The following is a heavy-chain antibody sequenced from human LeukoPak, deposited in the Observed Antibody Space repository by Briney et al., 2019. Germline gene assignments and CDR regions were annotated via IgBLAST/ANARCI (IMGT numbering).Heavy chain of an antibody. J-gene: IGHJ4*02. CDR1: GFTFDDYA. D-gene: IGHD3-22*01. CDR2: INWNRGNI. Sequence: PGRSLRLSCAASGFTFDDYAMHWVRQAPGKGLEWVSGINWNRGNIGYADSVKGRFTISRDNAKNSLYLQMNSLRAEDMAVYYCARDPGDSSGYYSLFDYWGQGTLVTVSS. V-gene: IGHV3-9*03. CDR3: ARDPGDSSGYYSLFDY.